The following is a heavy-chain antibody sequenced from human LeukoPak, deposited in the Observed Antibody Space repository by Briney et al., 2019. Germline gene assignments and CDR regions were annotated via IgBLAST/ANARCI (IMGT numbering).Heavy chain of an antibody. J-gene: IGHJ6*04. Sequence: GGSLRLSCVASGLTFDDYAVNWVRQAPGKGLEWVASISWNSDKIDYADSVKGRFTISRDNAKNSLYLQMNSLRAEDTVVYYCAELGITMIGGVWGKGTTVTISS. CDR1: GLTFDDYA. CDR2: ISWNSDKI. D-gene: IGHD3-10*02. CDR3: AELGITMIGGV. V-gene: IGHV3-9*01.